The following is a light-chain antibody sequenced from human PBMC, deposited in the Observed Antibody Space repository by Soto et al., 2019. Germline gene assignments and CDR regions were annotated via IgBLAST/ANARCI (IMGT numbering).Light chain of an antibody. V-gene: IGKV1-5*03. J-gene: IGKJ1*01. CDR2: KAS. CDR1: QSISNW. CDR3: QQYNSYSRT. Sequence: SQMAQSPSTLPASVGDRVTNACRASQSISNWLAWYQQKPGKAPKLLIYKASSLESGVPSRFSGSGSATEFTLTISSLQPDDFATYYCQQYNSYSRTFGQGTKVDI.